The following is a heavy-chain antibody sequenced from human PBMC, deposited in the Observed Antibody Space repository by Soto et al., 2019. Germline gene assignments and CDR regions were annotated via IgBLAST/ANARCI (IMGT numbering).Heavy chain of an antibody. CDR2: IIPIFGTA. Sequence: GASVKVSCKASGGTFSSYAISWVRQAPGQGLEWMGGIIPIFGTANYAQKFQGRVTITADKSTSTAYMELSSLRSEDTAVYYCAREESFYYGMDVWGQGTTVTVSS. V-gene: IGHV1-69*06. CDR1: GGTFSSYA. CDR3: AREESFYYGMDV. J-gene: IGHJ6*02.